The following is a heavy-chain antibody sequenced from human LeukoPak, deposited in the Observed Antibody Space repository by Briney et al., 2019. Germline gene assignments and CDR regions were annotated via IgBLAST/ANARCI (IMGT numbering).Heavy chain of an antibody. CDR1: RGTFSSYA. J-gene: IGHJ6*03. D-gene: IGHD2-21*01. CDR2: TNPNSGRI. CDR3: ARTAYQFGDYFYYMNV. Sequence: GASVEVPCKASRGTFSSYAISWVRQAPGQGLEWMGWTNPNSGRINYAQNFQGRVTVTRDTSISTAYMELSGLTSDDTAVYYCARTAYQFGDYFYYMNVWGTGTTVTVSS. V-gene: IGHV1-2*02.